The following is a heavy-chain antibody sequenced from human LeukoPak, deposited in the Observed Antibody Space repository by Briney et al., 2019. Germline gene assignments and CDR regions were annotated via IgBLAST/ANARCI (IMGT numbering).Heavy chain of an antibody. Sequence: ASVKVSCKASGYTFTSYDINWVRQATGQGLGWMGWMNPNSGNTGYVQKFQGRVTMTRNTSISTAYMELSSLRSEDTAVYYCAGEAAAGHIDYWGQGTLVTVSS. V-gene: IGHV1-8*01. CDR2: MNPNSGNT. CDR1: GYTFTSYD. CDR3: AGEAAAGHIDY. J-gene: IGHJ4*02. D-gene: IGHD6-13*01.